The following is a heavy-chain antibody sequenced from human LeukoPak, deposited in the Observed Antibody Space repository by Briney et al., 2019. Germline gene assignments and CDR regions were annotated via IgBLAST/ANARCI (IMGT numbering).Heavy chain of an antibody. CDR1: GGSISSSAYH. CDR3: ARLWSTYCSSGSCPQQPNY. V-gene: IGHV4-39*01. D-gene: IGHD2-15*01. J-gene: IGHJ4*02. Sequence: SETLSLTCTVSGGSISSSAYHWGWIRQPPGKGLEWIGSIHSSGSTYYNPSLKSRVTISVRTSKNQFSLKLSSVTAADTAVYYCARLWSTYCSSGSCPQQPNYWGQGTLATVSS. CDR2: IHSSGST.